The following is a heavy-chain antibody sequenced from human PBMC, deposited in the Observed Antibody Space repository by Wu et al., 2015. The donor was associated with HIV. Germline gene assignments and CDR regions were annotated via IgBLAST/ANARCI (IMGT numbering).Heavy chain of an antibody. V-gene: IGHV1-69*01. J-gene: IGHJ4*02. D-gene: IGHD3-16*01. CDR3: ARDEPLRGQI. CDR1: GPSFDNFP. CDR2: ITPMFPTP. Sequence: QVLLVQSGAEVKKSGSSVKVSCKASGPSFDNFPINWVRQAPGQGLEWMGGITPMFPTPRYAQTFKGRITITAEQSTNTVYMEVRRLRPDDTALYFCARDEPLRGQIWGQGTLVTVSS.